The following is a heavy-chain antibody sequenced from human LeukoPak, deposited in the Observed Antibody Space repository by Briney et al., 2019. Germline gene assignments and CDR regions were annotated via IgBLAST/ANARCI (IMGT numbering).Heavy chain of an antibody. D-gene: IGHD6-13*01. CDR1: GFTFSSYS. CDR2: ISSSSSYI. J-gene: IGHJ5*02. CDR3: AKGTSSSSWYPTKYNWFDP. Sequence: GGSLRLSCAASGFTFSSYSMNWVRQAPGKGLEWVSSISSSSSYIYYADSVKGRFTISRDNAKNSLYLQMNSLRAEDTAVYYCAKGTSSSSWYPTKYNWFDPWGQGTLVTVSS. V-gene: IGHV3-21*01.